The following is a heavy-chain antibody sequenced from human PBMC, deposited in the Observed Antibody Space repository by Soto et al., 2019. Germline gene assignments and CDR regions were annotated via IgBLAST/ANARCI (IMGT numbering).Heavy chain of an antibody. CDR2: ISGSGGST. D-gene: IGHD4-17*01. V-gene: IGHV3-23*01. Sequence: EVQLLESGGGLVQPGGSLRLSCAASGFTFSSYAMSWVRQAPGKGLEWVSAISGSGGSTYYADSVKGRFTISRDNSKNTLYLQMNSMRAEDTAVYYCAKLPLPLTTVTTPTVDWGQGTLVTVSS. CDR1: GFTFSSYA. J-gene: IGHJ4*02. CDR3: AKLPLPLTTVTTPTVD.